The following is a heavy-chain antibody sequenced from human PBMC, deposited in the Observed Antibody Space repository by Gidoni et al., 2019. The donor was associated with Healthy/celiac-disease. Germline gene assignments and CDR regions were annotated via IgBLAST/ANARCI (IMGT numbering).Heavy chain of an antibody. V-gene: IGHV1-46*01. J-gene: IGHJ5*02. CDR2: NNPSGGST. CDR3: AATNIVATIGPWFDP. Sequence: QVQLVQSGAEVKKPGASVKVSCKASGYTFTSYYMHWVRQAPGQGLEWMGINNPSGGSTSYAQKFQGRVTMTRDTSTSTVYMELSSLRSEDTAVYYCAATNIVATIGPWFDPWGQGTLVTVSS. CDR1: GYTFTSYY. D-gene: IGHD5-12*01.